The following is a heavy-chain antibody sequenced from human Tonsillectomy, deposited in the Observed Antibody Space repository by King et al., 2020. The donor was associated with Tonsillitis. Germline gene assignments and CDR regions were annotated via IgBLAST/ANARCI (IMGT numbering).Heavy chain of an antibody. CDR3: ASHYDYVWGSYRHHYGMDV. Sequence: HVQLQESGPGLVKPSQTLSLTCTVSGGSISSGDYYWSWIRQPPGKGLEWIGYIYYSGSTYYNPSLKSRVTISVDTSKNQFSLKLSSVTAADTAVYYCASHYDYVWGSYRHHYGMDVWGQGTTVTVSS. CDR1: GGSISSGDYY. D-gene: IGHD3-16*02. V-gene: IGHV4-30-4*01. J-gene: IGHJ6*02. CDR2: IYYSGST.